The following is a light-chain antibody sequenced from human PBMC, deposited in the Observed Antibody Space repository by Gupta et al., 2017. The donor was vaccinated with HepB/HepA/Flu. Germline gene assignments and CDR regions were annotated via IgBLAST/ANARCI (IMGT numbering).Light chain of an antibody. V-gene: IGKV3-11*01. CDR2: DAS. CDR1: QSVSSY. CDR3: QQLSNWLTLT. Sequence: EIVLTQSPATLSLSPGERATLSCRASQSVSSYLAWYQQKPGQAPRLLIYDASNRATGIPARFSGSGYGTDFTLTISSREPEDFAVYYCQQLSNWLTLTFGGGTKVEIK. J-gene: IGKJ4*01.